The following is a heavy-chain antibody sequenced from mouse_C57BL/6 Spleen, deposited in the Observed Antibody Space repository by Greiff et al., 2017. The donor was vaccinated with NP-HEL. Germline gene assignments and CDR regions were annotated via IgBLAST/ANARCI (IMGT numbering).Heavy chain of an antibody. CDR1: GYTFTSYT. D-gene: IGHD1-1*01. J-gene: IGHJ1*03. V-gene: IGHV1-4*01. Sequence: VQLQQSGAELARPGASVKMSCKASGYTFTSYTIHWVKQRPGQGLEWIGYIHPSSGYTKYNQKFKDKATLTADKSSSTAYMRLSSLTSDDSAVYYCARDPNYYGSSYDWYFDVWGTGTTVTVSS. CDR3: ARDPNYYGSSYDWYFDV. CDR2: IHPSSGYT.